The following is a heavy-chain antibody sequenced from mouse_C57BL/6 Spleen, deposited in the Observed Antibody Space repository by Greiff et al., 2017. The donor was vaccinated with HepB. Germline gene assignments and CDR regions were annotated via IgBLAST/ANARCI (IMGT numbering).Heavy chain of an antibody. CDR2: IYPGSGNT. Sequence: QVQLQQSGAELVRPGASVKLSCKASGYTFTDYYINWVKQRPGQGLEWIARIYPGSGNTYYNEKFKGKATLTAEKSSSTAYMQLSSLTSEDSAVYFCARGEDYDPFDYWGQGTTLTAAS. J-gene: IGHJ2*01. V-gene: IGHV1-76*01. CDR1: GYTFTDYY. CDR3: ARGEDYDPFDY. D-gene: IGHD2-4*01.